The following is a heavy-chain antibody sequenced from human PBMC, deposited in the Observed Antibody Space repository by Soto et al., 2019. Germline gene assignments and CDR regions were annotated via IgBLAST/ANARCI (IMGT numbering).Heavy chain of an antibody. D-gene: IGHD3-10*02. CDR3: ARGLSVFYFQH. V-gene: IGHV1-3*01. J-gene: IGHJ1*01. Sequence: QVQLVQSGAEVKKPGASVKVSCKASGYTFTSYAMHWVRQAPGQRLEWMGWINAGNGDTKYSQKFQGRVTITRDTSASTAYMELSSLRSEDTAVYYCARGLSVFYFQHWGQGTLVTVSS. CDR1: GYTFTSYA. CDR2: INAGNGDT.